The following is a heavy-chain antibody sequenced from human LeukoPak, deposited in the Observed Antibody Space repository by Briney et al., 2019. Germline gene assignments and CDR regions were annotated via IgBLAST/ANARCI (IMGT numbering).Heavy chain of an antibody. Sequence: GEPLKICCKGSGYSFTCYWIGWVRQMPGKGLEWMGIIYPGDSDTRYSPSVQGQVTISAYKSISTAYLQSSSLKGSDTAMYYCARGYWSSTSCYGYFQHWGQGTLVTVSS. D-gene: IGHD2-2*01. CDR1: GYSFTCYW. V-gene: IGHV5-51*01. CDR3: ARGYWSSTSCYGYFQH. CDR2: IYPGDSDT. J-gene: IGHJ1*01.